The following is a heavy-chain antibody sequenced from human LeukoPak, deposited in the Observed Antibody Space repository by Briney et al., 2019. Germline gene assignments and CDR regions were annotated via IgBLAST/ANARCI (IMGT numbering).Heavy chain of an antibody. V-gene: IGHV1-18*01. J-gene: IGHJ4*02. CDR3: ARDRGTRQFDY. Sequence: GASVKVSCKASGYIFINYGISWVRQAPGQGLEWMGWISAYNGNTHYTQKLQGRVTMTRDMSTSTVYMELSSLRSEDTAVYYCARDRGTRQFDYWGQGTLVTVSS. CDR1: GYIFINYG. CDR2: ISAYNGNT. D-gene: IGHD2-2*01.